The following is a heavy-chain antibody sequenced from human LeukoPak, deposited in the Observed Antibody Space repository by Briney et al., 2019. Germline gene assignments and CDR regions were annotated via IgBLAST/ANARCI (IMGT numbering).Heavy chain of an antibody. J-gene: IGHJ5*02. CDR3: ARTYYDFWSGPGPKPKRFDP. CDR1: GGSISSSSYY. Sequence: PSETLSLTCTVSGGSISSSSYYWGWIRQPPGKGLEWIGSIYYSGSTYYNPSLKSRVTISVDTSKNQFSLKLSSVTAVDTAVYYCARTYYDFWSGPGPKPKRFDPRGQGTLVTVSS. D-gene: IGHD3-3*01. CDR2: IYYSGST. V-gene: IGHV4-39*01.